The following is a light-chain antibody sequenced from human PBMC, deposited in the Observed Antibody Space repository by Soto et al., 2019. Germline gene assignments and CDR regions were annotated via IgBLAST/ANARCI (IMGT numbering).Light chain of an antibody. J-gene: IGKJ1*01. CDR3: QQYNNWPRT. CDR1: QSVSSN. V-gene: IGKV3-15*01. Sequence: EVVMTQSPATLSVSPGERATLSCRASQSVSSNLAWYQQKPGQGPRLLIYGASMRATGIPARFRGSGSGTEFTLPISSLQSEDFAVYYCQQYNNWPRTFGQGTTVESK. CDR2: GAS.